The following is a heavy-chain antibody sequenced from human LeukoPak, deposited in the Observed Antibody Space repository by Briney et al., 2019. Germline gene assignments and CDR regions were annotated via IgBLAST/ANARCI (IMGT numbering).Heavy chain of an antibody. D-gene: IGHD5-24*01. V-gene: IGHV1-69*04. J-gene: IGHJ5*02. CDR2: IIPILGIA. CDR3: ARGGEMATWGWFDP. Sequence: SVKVSCKASGGTFSSYAISWVRQAPGQGLEWMGRIIPILGIANYAQKFQGRVTITADKSTSTAYMELSSLRSEDTAVYYCARGGEMATWGWFDPWGQGTLVTVSS. CDR1: GGTFSSYA.